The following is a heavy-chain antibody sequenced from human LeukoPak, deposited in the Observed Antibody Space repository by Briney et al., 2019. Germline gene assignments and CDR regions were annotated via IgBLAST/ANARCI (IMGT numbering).Heavy chain of an antibody. CDR1: GFTFSNAW. CDR2: IKSKTDGGTT. Sequence: GWSLRLSCPASGFTFSNAWMSWVRQAPGKGLEGVGRIKSKTDGGTTDYAAPVKGRFPISRDDSKNTLYLKMNSLKTEDAAVYYCTTEYSYGLGAYVFDYWGQGTLVTVSS. CDR3: TTEYSYGLGAYVFDY. D-gene: IGHD5-18*01. J-gene: IGHJ4*02. V-gene: IGHV3-15*01.